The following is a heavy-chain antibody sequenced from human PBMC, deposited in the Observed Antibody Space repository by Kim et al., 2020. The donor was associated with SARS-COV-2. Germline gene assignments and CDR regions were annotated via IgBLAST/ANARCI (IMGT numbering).Heavy chain of an antibody. D-gene: IGHD3-9*01. CDR3: ARDPKLPYDILTGSHFDY. Sequence: QGRVTMTRDTSTSTVYMELSSLRSEDTAVYYCARDPKLPYDILTGSHFDYWGQGTLVTVSS. V-gene: IGHV1-46*01. J-gene: IGHJ4*02.